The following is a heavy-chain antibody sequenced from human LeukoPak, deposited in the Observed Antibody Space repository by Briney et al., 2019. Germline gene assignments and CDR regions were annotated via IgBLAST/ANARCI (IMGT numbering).Heavy chain of an antibody. CDR1: GGSFSGYY. J-gene: IGHJ6*02. CDR3: ARDHTSLAYCGGDCYSLRAARTYYYYYGMDV. V-gene: IGHV4-34*01. D-gene: IGHD2-21*02. CDR2: INHSGST. Sequence: SETLSLTCAVYGGSFSGYYWSWIRQPPGKGLEWIGEINHSGSTNYNPSLKSRVTISVDTSKNQFSLKLSSVTAADTAVYHCARDHTSLAYCGGDCYSLRAARTYYYYYGMDVWGQGTTVTVSS.